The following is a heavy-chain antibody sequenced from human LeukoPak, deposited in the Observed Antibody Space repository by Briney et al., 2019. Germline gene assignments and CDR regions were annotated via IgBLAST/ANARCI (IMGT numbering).Heavy chain of an antibody. CDR2: IIPIFGTA. D-gene: IGHD3-22*01. CDR1: GGTFSSYA. V-gene: IGHV1-69*13. Sequence: SVQVSCQASGGTFSSYAISWVRQAPGQGLEWMGGIIPIFGTANYAQKFQGRVTITADESTSTAYMELSSLRSEDTAVYYCARSPLHYYDSSGYYYDYYYGMDVWGQGTTVTVSS. CDR3: ARSPLHYYDSSGYYYDYYYGMDV. J-gene: IGHJ6*02.